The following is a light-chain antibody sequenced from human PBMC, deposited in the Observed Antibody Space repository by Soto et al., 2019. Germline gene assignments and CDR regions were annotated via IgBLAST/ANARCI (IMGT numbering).Light chain of an antibody. CDR1: SNDVGAYNY. CDR2: DVN. J-gene: IGLJ1*01. CDR3: CSFAGPNSFALHV. Sequence: QSALTQPRSVSGSPGQSVTISCTGTSNDVGAYNYVFWYQHHPGKAPKLIIFDVNKRPSGVPDRFSGSKSGNTASLTISGLQADDEADYHCCSFAGPNSFALHVFGTGTKLTVL. V-gene: IGLV2-11*01.